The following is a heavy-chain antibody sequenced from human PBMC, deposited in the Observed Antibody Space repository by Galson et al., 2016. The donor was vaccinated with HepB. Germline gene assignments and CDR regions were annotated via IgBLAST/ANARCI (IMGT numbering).Heavy chain of an antibody. Sequence: PALVKPTQTLTLTCTFSGFSLSTSGVGVGWIRQPPRKALEWLTLIYWNDDKRYSPSLKSRLTITKDTSKNQVVLRMTNMDPVDTATYYCAHFTHGSWYPDNWFDPWGQGTLVTVSS. CDR1: GFSLSTSGVG. CDR3: AHFTHGSWYPDNWFDP. J-gene: IGHJ5*02. D-gene: IGHD6-13*01. CDR2: IYWNDDK. V-gene: IGHV2-5*01.